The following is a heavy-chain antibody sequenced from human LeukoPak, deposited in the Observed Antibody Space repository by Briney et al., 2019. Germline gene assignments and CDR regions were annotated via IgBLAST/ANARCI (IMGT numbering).Heavy chain of an antibody. CDR2: ISTDGNNE. D-gene: IGHD6-19*01. J-gene: IGHJ4*02. V-gene: IGHV3-30*18. Sequence: GRPLRLSCAASGFSFIMYGIHWVRQSPGKGLEWVAVISTDGNNEYYAKSVKGRFTISRDNSKNTVYLQMTSLRTEDTAVYYCAKDQIGWAPGYVSGPLDQWGQGTLVTVSS. CDR1: GFSFIMYG. CDR3: AKDQIGWAPGYVSGPLDQ.